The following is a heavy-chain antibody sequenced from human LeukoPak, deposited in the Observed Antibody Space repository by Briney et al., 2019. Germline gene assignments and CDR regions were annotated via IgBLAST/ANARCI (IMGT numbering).Heavy chain of an antibody. V-gene: IGHV1-46*01. D-gene: IGHD3-10*01. CDR3: ARVWSYYYYGLDV. CDR1: GYTFSTYY. J-gene: IGHJ6*02. Sequence: ASVKVPCKASGYTFSTYYMHWVRQAPGQGLEWMGVINTSGGSTMYAQKFRGRVTMTRDTSTSIVYMELSSLRSEDTAVYYCARVWSYYYYGLDVWGQGTTVTVSS. CDR2: INTSGGST.